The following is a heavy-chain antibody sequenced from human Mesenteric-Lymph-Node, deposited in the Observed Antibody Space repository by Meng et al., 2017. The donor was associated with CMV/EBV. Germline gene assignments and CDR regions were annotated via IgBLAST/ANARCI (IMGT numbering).Heavy chain of an antibody. D-gene: IGHD2-2*01. J-gene: IGHJ5*02. CDR2: ISYGAGT. V-gene: IGHV4-61*01. CDR1: GGSVTSGSYY. CDR3: ARALAVPASRGRFDP. Sequence: GGSVTSGSYYSSWIRQSPGKVLEWLGYISYGAGTNYDPTLKSRVTISVDTSKNQFSLKLSSATAADTAVYYCARALAVPASRGRFDPWGQGTLVTVSS.